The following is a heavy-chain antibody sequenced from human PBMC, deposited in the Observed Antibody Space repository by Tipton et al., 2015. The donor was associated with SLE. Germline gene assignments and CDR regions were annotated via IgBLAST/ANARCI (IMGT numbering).Heavy chain of an antibody. Sequence: TLSPTCTVSGGSISSTYYWGWIRQPPGKGLEWIGSIFYSGSFSGGSTYYNPSLKSRVTISVDTSKNQFSLKLSSVTAADTAVYYCARGPTRGSGSNWFDPWGQGTLVTVSS. J-gene: IGHJ5*02. CDR1: GGSISSTYY. D-gene: IGHD3-10*01. CDR2: IFYSGSFSGGST. V-gene: IGHV4-39*07. CDR3: ARGPTRGSGSNWFDP.